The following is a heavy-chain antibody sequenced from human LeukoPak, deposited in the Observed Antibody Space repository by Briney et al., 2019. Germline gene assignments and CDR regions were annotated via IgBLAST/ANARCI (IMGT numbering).Heavy chain of an antibody. CDR2: IYYSGST. J-gene: IGHJ4*02. CDR1: GGSISSSSYY. Sequence: SETLSLTCTVSGGSISSSSYYLGWIRQPPGKGLEWIGSIYYSGSTYYNPSLKSRVTISVDTSKNQFSLKLSSVTAADTAVYYCARRAIWSAVRDYWGQGTLVTVSS. CDR3: ARRAIWSAVRDY. V-gene: IGHV4-39*01. D-gene: IGHD3-3*01.